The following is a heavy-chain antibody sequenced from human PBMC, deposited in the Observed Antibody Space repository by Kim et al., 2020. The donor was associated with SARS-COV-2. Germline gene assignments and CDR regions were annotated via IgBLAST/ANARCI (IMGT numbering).Heavy chain of an antibody. CDR1: GFTVSSNY. D-gene: IGHD4-17*01. J-gene: IGHJ4*02. V-gene: IGHV3-53*04. Sequence: GGSLRLSCAASGFTVSSNYMSWVRQAPGKGLEWVSVIYSGGSTYYADSVKGRFTISRHNSKNTLYLQMNSLRAEDTAVYYCARELPGYGDYLIGYWGQGTLVTVSS. CDR3: ARELPGYGDYLIGY. CDR2: IYSGGST.